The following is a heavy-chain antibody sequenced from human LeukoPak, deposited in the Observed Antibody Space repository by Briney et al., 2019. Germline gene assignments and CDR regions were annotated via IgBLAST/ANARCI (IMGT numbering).Heavy chain of an antibody. CDR1: GFTFSSYS. J-gene: IGHJ4*02. V-gene: IGHV3-21*01. CDR3: AIFTAVAGFDY. D-gene: IGHD6-19*01. CDR2: ITSSSSYI. Sequence: GVSLRLSCGASGFTFSSYSMHCVRQAPGEGLEGVSCITSSSSYIYYADSVRGRFTISRDNAKNSLYLQMNSLRAEDTAVYYCAIFTAVAGFDYWGQGTLVTVSS.